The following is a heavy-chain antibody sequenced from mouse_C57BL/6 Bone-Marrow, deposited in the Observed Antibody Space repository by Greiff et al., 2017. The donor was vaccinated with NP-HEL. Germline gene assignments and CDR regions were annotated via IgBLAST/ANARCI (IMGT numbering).Heavy chain of an antibody. J-gene: IGHJ3*01. V-gene: IGHV1-81*01. CDR1: GYTFTSYG. CDR2: IYPRSGNS. CDR3: TRWDDGYYDPAWFAY. D-gene: IGHD2-3*01. Sequence: VQLLQSGADLARPGASVKLSCKASGYTFTSYGISWVQQTTGQGLEWIGEIYPRSGNSYYNEKFKGKATLTSDKSSSKAYMELRSLTSEDTAVYFCTRWDDGYYDPAWFAYWGQGTLVTVTA.